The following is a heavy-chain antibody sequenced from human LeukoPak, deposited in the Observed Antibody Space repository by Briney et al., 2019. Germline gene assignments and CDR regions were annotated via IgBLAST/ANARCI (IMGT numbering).Heavy chain of an antibody. J-gene: IGHJ4*02. Sequence: ASVKVSCKASGYTFTGYYMHWVRQAPGQGLEWMGWINPNSGGTNYAQKFQGRVTMTRDTSISTAYMELSRLRSDDTAVYYCARDQTQSTGTTAYWGQGTLVTVSS. D-gene: IGHD1-1*01. CDR1: GYTFTGYY. V-gene: IGHV1-2*02. CDR2: INPNSGGT. CDR3: ARDQTQSTGTTAY.